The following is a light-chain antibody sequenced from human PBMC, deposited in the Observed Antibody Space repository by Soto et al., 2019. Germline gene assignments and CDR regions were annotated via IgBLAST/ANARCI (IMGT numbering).Light chain of an antibody. Sequence: EIVMTQSPATLSVSLGDRATLSCRASQSVSTYLAWYQQKSGQPPRLLIYDASTRATGFPARFSGSGSGTEFTLTISSLQSEDFAVYYCQQYNNWPLTFGGGTTVEIK. CDR2: DAS. CDR1: QSVSTY. CDR3: QQYNNWPLT. J-gene: IGKJ4*01. V-gene: IGKV3D-15*01.